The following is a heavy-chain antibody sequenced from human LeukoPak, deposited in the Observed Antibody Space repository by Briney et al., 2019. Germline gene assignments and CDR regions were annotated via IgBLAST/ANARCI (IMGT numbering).Heavy chain of an antibody. D-gene: IGHD6-13*01. J-gene: IGHJ4*02. V-gene: IGHV3-33*06. CDR2: TWYDGSNK. CDR3: ANAPGYSSSWYQY. Sequence: GRSLRLSCAASGFTFSSYGMHWVRHAPGKGLEWVAVTWYDGSNKYYADSVKGRFTISRDNSKITLYLQMNSLRAEDTAVYYCANAPGYSSSWYQYWGQGTLVTVSS. CDR1: GFTFSSYG.